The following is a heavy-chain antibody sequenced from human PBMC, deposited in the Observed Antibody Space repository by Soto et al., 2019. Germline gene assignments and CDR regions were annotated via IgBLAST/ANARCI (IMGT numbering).Heavy chain of an antibody. Sequence: SETLSLTCTVSGGSISSYYWTWIRQPPGKGLEWIGFMYNSGSTHYNPSLKSRVTISLDTSKNQFSLNLRSVTAADTAVYFCVRSPGWYKINSWGQGILVTVSS. J-gene: IGHJ4*02. CDR3: VRSPGWYKINS. CDR1: GGSISSYY. D-gene: IGHD6-19*01. V-gene: IGHV4-59*08. CDR2: MYNSGST.